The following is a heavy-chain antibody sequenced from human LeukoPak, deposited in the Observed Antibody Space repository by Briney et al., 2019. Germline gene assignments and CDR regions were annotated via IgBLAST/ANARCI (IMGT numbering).Heavy chain of an antibody. Sequence: SVKVSCKASGGTFSSYAISWVRQAPGQGLEWMGGIIPIFGTANYAQKFQGRVTITTDESTSTAYIELSSLRSEDTAVYYCARVPGIAARGGDNWFDPWGQGTLVTVSS. D-gene: IGHD6-6*01. V-gene: IGHV1-69*05. CDR1: GGTFSSYA. J-gene: IGHJ5*02. CDR3: ARVPGIAARGGDNWFDP. CDR2: IIPIFGTA.